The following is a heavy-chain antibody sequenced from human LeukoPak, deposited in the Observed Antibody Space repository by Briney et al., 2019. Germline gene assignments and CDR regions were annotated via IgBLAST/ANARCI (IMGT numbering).Heavy chain of an antibody. Sequence: PSETLSLTCTVSGGSISSYYWSWIRQPPGKGLEWIGYIYYSGSTNYNPSLKSRVTISVDTSKNQFSLKLSSVTAADTAVYYCARHSMSMEVVAATHPEFDCWGQGTLVTVSS. J-gene: IGHJ4*02. D-gene: IGHD2-15*01. CDR2: IYYSGST. V-gene: IGHV4-59*08. CDR1: GGSISSYY. CDR3: ARHSMSMEVVAATHPEFDC.